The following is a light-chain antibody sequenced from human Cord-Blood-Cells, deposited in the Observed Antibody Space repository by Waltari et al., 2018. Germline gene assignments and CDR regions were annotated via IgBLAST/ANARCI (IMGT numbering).Light chain of an antibody. J-gene: IGKJ1*01. CDR2: AAS. Sequence: DIQMTQSPSSLSASVGDRVTITCRASQSISSYLNWYQQKPGKAPKLLIYAASSLQSGVPSRFSGSGSRTDFTLTISSLQPEDFATYYCQHNYSTRTFGQGTKVEIK. CDR3: QHNYSTRT. CDR1: QSISSY. V-gene: IGKV1-39*01.